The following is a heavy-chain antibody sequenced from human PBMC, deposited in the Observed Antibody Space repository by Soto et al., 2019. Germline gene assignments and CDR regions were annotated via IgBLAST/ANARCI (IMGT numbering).Heavy chain of an antibody. Sequence: GASVKVSCKASGYTFTSYDINWVRQATGQGLEWMGWMNPNSGNTGYAQKFQGRVTMTRNTSISTAYMELSSLRSEDTAVYYCAIRGKDYGDYFDYWGQGTLVTVSS. D-gene: IGHD4-17*01. CDR3: AIRGKDYGDYFDY. J-gene: IGHJ4*02. CDR1: GYTFTSYD. CDR2: MNPNSGNT. V-gene: IGHV1-8*01.